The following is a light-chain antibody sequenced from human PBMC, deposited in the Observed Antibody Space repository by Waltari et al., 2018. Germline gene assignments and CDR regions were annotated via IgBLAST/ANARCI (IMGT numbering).Light chain of an antibody. V-gene: IGKV3-11*01. Sequence: EIVLTQSPATLPLSPGERATLSCRTSQSVSSYLAWYQQKPGQAPRLLIYDASHRATGIPARFSGSGSGTDFTLTISSLVPEDFAVYYCQQRSNWPITFGQGTRLEIK. CDR2: DAS. CDR1: QSVSSY. J-gene: IGKJ5*01. CDR3: QQRSNWPIT.